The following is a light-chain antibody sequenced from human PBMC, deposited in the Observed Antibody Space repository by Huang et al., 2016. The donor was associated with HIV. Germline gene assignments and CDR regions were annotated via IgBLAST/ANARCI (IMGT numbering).Light chain of an antibody. V-gene: IGKV1-39*01. CDR3: QQSYNTPYT. Sequence: DIQMTQSPSSLSASVGVRVTISCRASQGIMSYVSWYQQRPGRAPRLLISAASRLQGGVASRFSGTGSGTEFTLTISSLQPEDFATYYCQQSYNTPYTFGQGTKLEIK. CDR1: QGIMSY. CDR2: AAS. J-gene: IGKJ2*01.